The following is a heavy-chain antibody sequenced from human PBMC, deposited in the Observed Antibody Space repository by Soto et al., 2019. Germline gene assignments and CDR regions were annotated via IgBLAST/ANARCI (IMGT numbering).Heavy chain of an antibody. D-gene: IGHD2-2*01. Sequence: QVQLVESGGGLVKPGGSLRLSCTASGFTFSDYYMSWIRQAPGKGLEWVSYISLNSLYTNYADSVKGRFTISRDNAKNSLYLQMDSLSAEDTALYYCARLLDCSSNICSYGMDVWGQGTTVTVSS. V-gene: IGHV3-11*06. CDR1: GFTFSDYY. CDR3: ARLLDCSSNICSYGMDV. J-gene: IGHJ6*02. CDR2: ISLNSLYT.